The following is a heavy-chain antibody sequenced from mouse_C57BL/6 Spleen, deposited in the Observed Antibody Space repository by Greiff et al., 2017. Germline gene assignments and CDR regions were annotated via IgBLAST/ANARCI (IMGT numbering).Heavy chain of an antibody. CDR3: ARSLYCGNSRPTFAY. CDR2: INPNNGGT. V-gene: IGHV1-26*01. CDR1: GYTFTDYY. D-gene: IGHD2-1*01. Sequence: EVQLQQSGPELVKPGASVKISCKASGYTFTDYYMNWVKQSHGKSLEWIGDINPNNGGTSYNQQFKGKATLTVDKSSSTAYMELRSLTSEDSAVYYCARSLYCGNSRPTFAYWGQGTLVTVSA. J-gene: IGHJ3*01.